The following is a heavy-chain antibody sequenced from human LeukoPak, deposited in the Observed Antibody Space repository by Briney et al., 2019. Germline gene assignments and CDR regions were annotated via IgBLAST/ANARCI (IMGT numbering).Heavy chain of an antibody. CDR3: AIFPMVRGGLGYYYGMDV. J-gene: IGHJ6*02. V-gene: IGHV4-4*02. CDR2: IYHSGST. CDR1: GGSISSSNW. Sequence: SGTLSLTCAVSGGSISSSNWWSWVRQPPGKGLEWIGEIYHSGSTNSNPSLKTRVTISVAKSKNQFSLKLCSVTAADTAVYYCAIFPMVRGGLGYYYGMDVWGQGTTVTVSS. D-gene: IGHD3-10*01.